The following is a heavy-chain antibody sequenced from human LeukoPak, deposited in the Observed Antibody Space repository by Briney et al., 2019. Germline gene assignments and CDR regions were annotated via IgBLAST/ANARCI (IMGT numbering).Heavy chain of an antibody. CDR1: GGSLSSYY. Sequence: SETLSLTCTVSGGSLSSYYWSWIRQPPGKGLEWNGYIYYSGSTNYNPSLKSRVTISVDTSKNQFSLKLSSVTAADTAVYYGARAYVTITLVRGVTFNWFDPWGQGNLVTVSS. J-gene: IGHJ5*02. CDR2: IYYSGST. CDR3: ARAYVTITLVRGVTFNWFDP. V-gene: IGHV4-59*01. D-gene: IGHD3-10*01.